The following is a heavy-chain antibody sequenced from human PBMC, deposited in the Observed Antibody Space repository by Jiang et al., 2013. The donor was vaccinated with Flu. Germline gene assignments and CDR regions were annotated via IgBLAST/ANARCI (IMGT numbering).Heavy chain of an antibody. CDR2: IRSKAYGGTT. D-gene: IGHD3-22*01. J-gene: IGHJ4*02. Sequence: GLVKPGRSLRLSCTASGFTFGDYAMSWFRQAPGKGLEWVGFIRSKAYGGTTEYAASVKGRFTISRDDSKSIAYLQMNSLKTEDTAVYYCTSTGSTMTLVYWGQGTLVAVSS. V-gene: IGHV3-49*05. CDR1: GFTFGDYA. CDR3: TSTGSTMTLVY.